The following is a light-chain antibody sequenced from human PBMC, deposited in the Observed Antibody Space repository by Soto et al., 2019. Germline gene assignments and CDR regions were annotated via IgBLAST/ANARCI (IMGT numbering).Light chain of an antibody. CDR2: DAS. V-gene: IGKV3-11*01. CDR3: QQRSNWPPWT. Sequence: EIVLTQSPATLSLSPGERATLSCRASQSVSSYLAWYQQKPGQAPRLLIYDASNRATGIPARFRGSGSGTDFTLTISSLEPEDLAVYYCQQRSNWPPWTFGQGTKVEIK. CDR1: QSVSSY. J-gene: IGKJ1*01.